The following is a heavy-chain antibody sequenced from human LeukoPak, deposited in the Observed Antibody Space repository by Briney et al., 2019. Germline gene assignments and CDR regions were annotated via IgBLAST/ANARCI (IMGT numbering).Heavy chain of an antibody. CDR3: AKDAYYYDSSGYQGDY. D-gene: IGHD3-22*01. Sequence: PGGSLRLSCAASGFTFSSYSMNWVRQAPGKGLEWVAFIRYDGSNKYYADSVKGRFTISRDNSKNTLYLQMNSLRAEDTAVYYCAKDAYYYDSSGYQGDYWGQGTLVTVSS. CDR1: GFTFSSYS. J-gene: IGHJ4*02. V-gene: IGHV3-30*02. CDR2: IRYDGSNK.